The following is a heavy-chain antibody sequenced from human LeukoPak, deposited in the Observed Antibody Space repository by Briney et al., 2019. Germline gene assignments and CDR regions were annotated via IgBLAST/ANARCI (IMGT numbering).Heavy chain of an antibody. CDR3: AKDLDVLLWFGESNDAFDI. J-gene: IGHJ3*02. V-gene: IGHV3-23*01. D-gene: IGHD3-10*01. CDR1: GFTFSSYA. Sequence: PGGSLRLSCAASGFTFSSYAMSWVRQAPGKGLEWVSAISGSGGSTYYADSVKGRFTISRDNSKNTLYLQMNSLRAEDTAVYYCAKDLDVLLWFGESNDAFDIWGQGTMVTVSS. CDR2: ISGSGGST.